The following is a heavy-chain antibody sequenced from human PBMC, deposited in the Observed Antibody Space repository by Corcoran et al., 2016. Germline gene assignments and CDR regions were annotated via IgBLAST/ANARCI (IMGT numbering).Heavy chain of an antibody. J-gene: IGHJ6*02. CDR3: AREDVCSGGSCYSLWETSYYYYGMDV. Sequence: EVQLVESGGGLVKPGGSLRLSCAASGFTFSSYSMNWVRQAPGKGLEWVSSISSSSSYIYYADSVKGRFTLSRDNAKNSLYLQMNSLRAEEAAVYYCAREDVCSGGSCYSLWETSYYYYGMDVWGQGTTVTVSS. V-gene: IGHV3-21*01. CDR1: GFTFSSYS. CDR2: ISSSSSYI. D-gene: IGHD2-15*01.